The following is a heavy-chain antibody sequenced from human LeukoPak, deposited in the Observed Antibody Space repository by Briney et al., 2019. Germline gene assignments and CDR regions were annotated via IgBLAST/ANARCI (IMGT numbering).Heavy chain of an antibody. CDR3: ARDGNPAMVRGDFDY. D-gene: IGHD5-18*01. CDR1: GFTFSSYA. V-gene: IGHV3-30-3*01. J-gene: IGHJ4*02. Sequence: PGRSLRLSCAASGFTFSSYAMHWVRQAPGKGLEWVAVISYDGSNKYYADSVKGRFTISRDNSKKTLYLQMNSLRAEDTAVYYCARDGNPAMVRGDFDYWGQGTLVTVSS. CDR2: ISYDGSNK.